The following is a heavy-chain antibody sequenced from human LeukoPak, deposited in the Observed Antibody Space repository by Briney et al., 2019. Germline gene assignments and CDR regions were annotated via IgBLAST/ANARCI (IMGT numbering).Heavy chain of an antibody. CDR2: INHSGST. Sequence: SETLSLTCAVYGGSFRGYYWSWIRQPPGKGLEWIGEINHSGSTNYNPSLKSRVTISVDTSKNQFSLKLSSVTAADTAVYYCASRWELLSAFDIWGQGTMVTVSS. D-gene: IGHD1-26*01. CDR3: ASRWELLSAFDI. J-gene: IGHJ3*02. CDR1: GGSFRGYY. V-gene: IGHV4-34*01.